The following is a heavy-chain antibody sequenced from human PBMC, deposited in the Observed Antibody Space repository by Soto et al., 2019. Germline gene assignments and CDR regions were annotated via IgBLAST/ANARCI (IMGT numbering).Heavy chain of an antibody. CDR1: GFTFSDYY. CDR2: ISSSGSTI. CDR3: ARGPYDYVWGSDPPHFDY. D-gene: IGHD3-16*02. J-gene: IGHJ4*02. V-gene: IGHV3-11*01. Sequence: GGSLRLSCAASGFTFSDYYMSWIRQAPGKGLEWVSYISSSGSTIYYADSVKGRFTISRDNAKNSLYLQMNSLRAEDTAVYYCARGPYDYVWGSDPPHFDYWCQGTLVTVSS.